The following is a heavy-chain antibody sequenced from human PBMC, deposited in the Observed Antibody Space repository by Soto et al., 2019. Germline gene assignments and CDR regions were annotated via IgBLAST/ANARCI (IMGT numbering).Heavy chain of an antibody. Sequence: SETLSLTCTVSGGPISSSSYYWGWIRQPPGKGLEWIGSIYYSGSTYYNPSLKSRVTISVDTSKNQFSLKLSSVTAADTAVYYCARLGPIAVAGTVDYWGQGTLVTVS. CDR3: ARLGPIAVAGTVDY. CDR1: GGPISSSSYY. CDR2: IYYSGST. V-gene: IGHV4-39*01. J-gene: IGHJ4*02. D-gene: IGHD6-19*01.